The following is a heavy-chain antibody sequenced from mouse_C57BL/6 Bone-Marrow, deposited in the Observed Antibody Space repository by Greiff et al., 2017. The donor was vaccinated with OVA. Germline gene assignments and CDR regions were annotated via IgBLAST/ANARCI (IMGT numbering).Heavy chain of an antibody. CDR3: AREVYDASYYYAIDY. CDR2: IDPSDSYS. Sequence: QVQLQQSGPELVMPGASVKLSCKASGYSFTSYWMHWVKQSPGQGLEWIGEIDPSDSYSNYNQKFKGKSTLTVDKSSSTAYMQLSSLTSEHCGVSYWAREVYDASYYYAIDYWGQGTSVTVSS. D-gene: IGHD2-12*01. J-gene: IGHJ4*01. CDR1: GYSFTSYW. V-gene: IGHV1-69*01.